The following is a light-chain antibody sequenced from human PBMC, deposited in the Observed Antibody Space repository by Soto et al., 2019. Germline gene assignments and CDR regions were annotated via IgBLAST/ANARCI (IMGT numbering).Light chain of an antibody. Sequence: QSVLTQPPSASGSPGQSVTISCTGTKNDIGVYDFVSWYQQHPGKAPKLMIYEVSNRPSGVSNRFSGSKSGNTASLTISGLQAEDEADYYCSSYTSSTPYVFGTGTKVTVL. CDR3: SSYTSSTPYV. CDR2: EVS. V-gene: IGLV2-14*01. J-gene: IGLJ1*01. CDR1: KNDIGVYDF.